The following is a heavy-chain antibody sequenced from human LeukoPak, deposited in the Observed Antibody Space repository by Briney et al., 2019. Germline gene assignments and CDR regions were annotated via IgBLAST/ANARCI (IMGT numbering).Heavy chain of an antibody. CDR2: INTYNGNT. V-gene: IGHV1-18*01. J-gene: IGHJ1*01. D-gene: IGHD6-19*01. CDR1: GYTFTSYG. CDR3: ARSDSSGWDEYFQH. Sequence: ASVKVSCKASGYTFTSYGISWVRQAPGQGLGWMGWINTYNGNTNYAQKLRGRVTMTTDTSTSTAYMELRSLRSDDTAVYYCARSDSSGWDEYFQHWGQGTLVTVSS.